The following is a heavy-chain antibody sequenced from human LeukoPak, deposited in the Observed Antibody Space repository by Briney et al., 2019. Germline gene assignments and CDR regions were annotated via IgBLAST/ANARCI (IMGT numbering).Heavy chain of an antibody. Sequence: PSETLSLTCAVSGGPISSGGYSWSWIRQPPGKGLEWIGYIYYSGSTYYNPSLKSRVTISVDTSKNQFSLKLSSVTAADTAVYYCARVRYCSGGSCYYFDYWGQGTLVTVSS. J-gene: IGHJ4*02. CDR3: ARVRYCSGGSCYYFDY. D-gene: IGHD2-15*01. V-gene: IGHV4-30-4*07. CDR1: GGPISSGGYS. CDR2: IYYSGST.